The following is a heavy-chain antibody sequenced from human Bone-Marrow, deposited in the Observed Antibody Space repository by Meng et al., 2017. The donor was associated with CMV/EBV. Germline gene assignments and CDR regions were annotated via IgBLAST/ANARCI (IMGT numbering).Heavy chain of an antibody. CDR1: GGSMSSYY. D-gene: IGHD5-24*01. J-gene: IGHJ4*02. V-gene: IGHV4-59*12. Sequence: SETLSLTCTVSGGSMSSYYWSWIRQPPGKGLEWIGYIHSSGSTNYNPSLKSRVTISVDTSKNQFSLKLSSVTAADTAVYYCARVRDGYNYDYWGQGTLVTVSS. CDR3: ARVRDGYNYDY. CDR2: IHSSGST.